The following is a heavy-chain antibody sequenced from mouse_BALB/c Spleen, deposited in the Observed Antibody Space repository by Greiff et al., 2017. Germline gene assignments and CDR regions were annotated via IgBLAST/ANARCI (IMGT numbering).Heavy chain of an antibody. CDR3: ARDYYGSSWFAY. D-gene: IGHD1-1*01. CDR1: GFTFSDYY. J-gene: IGHJ3*01. CDR2: ISDGGSYT. Sequence: EVKVEESGGGLVKPGGSLKLSCAASGFTFSDYYMYWVRQTPEKRLEWVATISDGGSYTYYPDSVKGRFTISRDNAKNNLYLQMSSLKSEDTAMYYCARDYYGSSWFAYWGQGTLVTVSA. V-gene: IGHV5-4*02.